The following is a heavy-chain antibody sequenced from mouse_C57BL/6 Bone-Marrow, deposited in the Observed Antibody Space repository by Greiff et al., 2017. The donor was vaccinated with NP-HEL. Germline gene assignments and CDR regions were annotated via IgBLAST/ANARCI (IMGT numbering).Heavy chain of an antibody. Sequence: QVQLQQPGAELVKPGASVKMSCKASGYTFTSYWITWVKQRPGQGLEWIGDIYPGSGSTNYNEKFKSKATLTVDTSSSTAYMQLSSLTSEDSAVYYCARCDDYVWYFDVWGTGTTVTVSA. J-gene: IGHJ1*03. CDR1: GYTFTSYW. CDR2: IYPGSGST. V-gene: IGHV1-55*01. CDR3: ARCDDYVWYFDV. D-gene: IGHD2-4*01.